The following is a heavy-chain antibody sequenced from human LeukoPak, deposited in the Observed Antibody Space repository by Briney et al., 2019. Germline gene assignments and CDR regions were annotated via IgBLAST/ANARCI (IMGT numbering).Heavy chain of an antibody. CDR1: GFTFSSYA. V-gene: IGHV3-30*14. CDR2: ISYDGSNK. D-gene: IGHD5-24*01. CDR3: ARRAGGGYNNHDAFDI. J-gene: IGHJ3*02. Sequence: GGSLRLSCAASGFTFSSYAMHWVRQAPGKGLEWVAVISYDGSNKHYADSVKGRFTISRDNSKNTLYLQMDSLRAEDTAVYYCARRAGGGYNNHDAFDIWGQGTMVTVSS.